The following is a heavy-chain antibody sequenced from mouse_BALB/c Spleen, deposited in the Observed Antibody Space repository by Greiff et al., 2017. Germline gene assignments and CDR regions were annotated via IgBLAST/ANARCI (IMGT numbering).Heavy chain of an antibody. CDR2: INSNGGST. CDR3: ARGKVPYAMDY. CDR1: GFTFSSYG. V-gene: IGHV5-6-3*01. Sequence: EVMLVESGGGLVQPGGSLKLSCAASGFTFSSYGMSWVRQTPDKRLELVATINSNGGSTYYPDSVKGRFTISRDNAKNTLYLQMSSLKSEDTAMYYCARGKVPYAMDYWGQGTSVTVSS. J-gene: IGHJ4*01. D-gene: IGHD2-14*01.